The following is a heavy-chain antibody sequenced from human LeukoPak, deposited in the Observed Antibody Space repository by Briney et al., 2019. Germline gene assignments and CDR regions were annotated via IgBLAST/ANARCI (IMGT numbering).Heavy chain of an antibody. CDR3: ARDDEGTLDY. Sequence: SETLSLTCVVYGESFSGYYWTWIRQPPGKGLEWIGEINHSGSTNYNPSLKSRVTMSVDTSKNQFSLKLSSVTAADTAVYYCARDDEGTLDYWGQGTLVTVSS. CDR2: INHSGST. J-gene: IGHJ4*02. CDR1: GESFSGYY. D-gene: IGHD1/OR15-1a*01. V-gene: IGHV4-34*01.